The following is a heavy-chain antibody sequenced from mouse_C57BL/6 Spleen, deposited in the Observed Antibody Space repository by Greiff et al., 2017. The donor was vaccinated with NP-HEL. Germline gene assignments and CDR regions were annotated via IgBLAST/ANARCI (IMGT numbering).Heavy chain of an antibody. CDR3: ARERNRDY. CDR2: INPNNGGT. V-gene: IGHV1-26*01. CDR1: GYTFTDYY. Sequence: EVQLQQSGPELVKPGASVKISCKASGYTFTDYYMNWVKQSHGKSLEWIGDINPNNGGTSYNQKFKGKATLTVDKSSSTAYMELRSLTSEDSAVYYSARERNRDYWGQGTTLTVSS. J-gene: IGHJ2*01.